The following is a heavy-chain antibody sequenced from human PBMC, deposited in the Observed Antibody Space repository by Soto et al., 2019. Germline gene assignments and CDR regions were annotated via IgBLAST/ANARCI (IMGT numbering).Heavy chain of an antibody. CDR3: ARGRGGWFINQLLNAFDI. CDR1: GGSISSYY. V-gene: IGHV4-59*01. J-gene: IGHJ3*02. D-gene: IGHD2-2*01. CDR2: IYYSGST. Sequence: QVQLQESGPGLVKPSETLSLTCTVSGGSISSYYWSWIRQPPGKGLEWIGYIYYSGSTNYNPSLKSRVNISVDTSKNQFSLKLSSVTAADTAVYYCARGRGGWFINQLLNAFDIWGQGKMVTVSS.